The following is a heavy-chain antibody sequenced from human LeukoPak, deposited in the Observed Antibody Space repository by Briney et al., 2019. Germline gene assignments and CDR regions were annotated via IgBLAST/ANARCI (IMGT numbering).Heavy chain of an antibody. CDR2: INPNSGGT. D-gene: IGHD3-3*01. V-gene: IGHV1-2*02. CDR3: ARVRIYDFWSGYYGSTAFDP. CDR1: GYTFTGYY. J-gene: IGHJ5*02. Sequence: GASVKVSCKASGYTFTGYYMHWVRPAPGQGLEWMGWINPNSGGTNYAQKFQGRVTMTRDTSISTAYMELSRLRSDDTAVYYCARVRIYDFWSGYYGSTAFDPWGQGTLVTVSS.